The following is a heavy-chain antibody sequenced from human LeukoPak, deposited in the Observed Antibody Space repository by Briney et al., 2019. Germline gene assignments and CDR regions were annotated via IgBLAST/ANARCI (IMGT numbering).Heavy chain of an antibody. CDR2: IYYSGST. CDR1: GRSISSSSYY. D-gene: IGHD3-16*01. V-gene: IGHV4-39*01. CDR3: ASNGGGGFDY. J-gene: IGHJ4*02. Sequence: SETLSLTCTVSGRSISSSSYYWGWIRQPPGKGLEWIGSIYYSGSTYDNPSLKSRVTISVDTSKNQFSLKLSSVTAADTAVYYCASNGGGGFDYWGQETLVTVSS.